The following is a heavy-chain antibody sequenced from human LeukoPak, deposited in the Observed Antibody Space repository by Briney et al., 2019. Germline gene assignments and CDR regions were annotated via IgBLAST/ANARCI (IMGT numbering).Heavy chain of an antibody. Sequence: PSETLSLTCTVSGGSISSYYWSWIRQPPGKGLEWIGYIYYSGSTNYNPSLKSRVTMSVDTSKNQFSLKLTSVTAADTAVYYCARDGDSRDWGQGTLVTVSS. CDR2: IYYSGST. CDR3: ARDGDSRD. V-gene: IGHV4-59*12. CDR1: GGSISSYY. J-gene: IGHJ4*02. D-gene: IGHD3-22*01.